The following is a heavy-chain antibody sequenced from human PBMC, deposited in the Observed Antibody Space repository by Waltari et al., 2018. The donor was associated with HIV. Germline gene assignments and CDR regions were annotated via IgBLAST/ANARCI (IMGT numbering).Heavy chain of an antibody. CDR3: ARVRCGGGGCQWAFDV. Sequence: QVQLVQSGAEVKKPGASVKISCKTSGASFTSSYIHWLRQAPGQGLVWMGIINPTDGRTTFSQHFLGRISMTRDTPRSTVYMELQSVQPDDTATYYCARVRCGGGGCQWAFDVWGQGTKVTVS. V-gene: IGHV1-46*01. CDR1: GASFTSSY. D-gene: IGHD2-21*01. J-gene: IGHJ3*01. CDR2: INPTDGRT.